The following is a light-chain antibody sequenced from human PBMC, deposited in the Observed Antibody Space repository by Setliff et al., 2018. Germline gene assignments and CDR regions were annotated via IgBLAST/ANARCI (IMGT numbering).Light chain of an antibody. CDR1: SSDVGGYNY. CDR2: EVS. CDR3: SSYTSSRTDL. J-gene: IGLJ1*01. V-gene: IGLV2-14*01. Sequence: LTQPASVSGSPGQSITISCTGTSSDVGGYNYVSWYQQHPGKAPKLMIYEVSNRPSGVSNRFSGSKSGNTASLTISGLQAEDEADYYCSSYTSSRTDLFGTGTKGTVL.